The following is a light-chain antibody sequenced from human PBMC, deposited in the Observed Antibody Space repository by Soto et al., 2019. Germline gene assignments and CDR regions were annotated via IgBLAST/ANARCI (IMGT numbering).Light chain of an antibody. CDR1: QSVSNNY. V-gene: IGKV3-20*01. CDR3: QQYGSPGT. CDR2: GAS. J-gene: IGKJ1*01. Sequence: EIVLTQSPGTLSPSPGERATLSCRASQSVSNNYLAWYQQKPGHAPRLLIYGASNRATGIPDRLSGSASGTDFPLTISRLAPEDSAVYYCQQYGSPGTFGHGTKVDIK.